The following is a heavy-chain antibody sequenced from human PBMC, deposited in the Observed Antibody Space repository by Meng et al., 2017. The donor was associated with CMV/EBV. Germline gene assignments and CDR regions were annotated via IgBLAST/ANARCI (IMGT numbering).Heavy chain of an antibody. D-gene: IGHD2-2*02. V-gene: IGHV4-34*01. Sequence: GSVSGYYWSGIPQPPGKGLEWIGEINHSGSTNYNPSLKSRVTISVDTSKNQFSLKLSSVTAADTAVYYCARSPPGYCSSTSCYRLDYWGQGTLVTVSS. CDR1: GSVSGYY. J-gene: IGHJ4*02. CDR3: ARSPPGYCSSTSCYRLDY. CDR2: INHSGST.